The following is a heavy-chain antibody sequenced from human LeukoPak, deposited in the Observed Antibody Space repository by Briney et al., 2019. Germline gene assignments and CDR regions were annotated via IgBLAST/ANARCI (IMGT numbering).Heavy chain of an antibody. CDR1: GGTFSSYA. D-gene: IGHD6-13*01. CDR3: ARHRRIAAAGGYYYYGMDV. J-gene: IGHJ6*02. Sequence: KVSCKASGGTFSSYAISWVRQMPGKGLEWMGRIYPSDSYTNYSPSFQGHVTISADKSISTAYLQWSSLKASDTAMYYCARHRRIAAAGGYYYYGMDVWGQGTLVTVSS. V-gene: IGHV5-10-1*01. CDR2: IYPSDSYT.